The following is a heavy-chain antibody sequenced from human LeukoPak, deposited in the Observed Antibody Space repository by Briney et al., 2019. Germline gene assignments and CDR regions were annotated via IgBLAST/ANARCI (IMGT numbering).Heavy chain of an antibody. Sequence: SETLSLTCAVYGGSFSGYYWSWIRQPPGKGLEWIGEINHSGSTNYNPSLKSRVTISVDTSKNQFSLKLSSVTAADTAVYYCARYPDYYDSSGYLDWGQGTLVTVSS. V-gene: IGHV4-34*01. CDR3: ARYPDYYDSSGYLD. CDR2: INHSGST. CDR1: GGSFSGYY. J-gene: IGHJ4*02. D-gene: IGHD3-22*01.